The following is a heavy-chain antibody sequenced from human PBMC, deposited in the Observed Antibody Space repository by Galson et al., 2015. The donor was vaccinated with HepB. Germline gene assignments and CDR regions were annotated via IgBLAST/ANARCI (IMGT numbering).Heavy chain of an antibody. Sequence: SLRLSCAASGFTFSSYGMHWVRQAPGKGLEWVAVIWYDGSNKYYADSVKGRFTISRDNSKNTLYLQMNSLRAEDTAVYYCAKDRGTAMYPYGMDVWGQGTTVTVSS. D-gene: IGHD5-18*01. CDR3: AKDRGTAMYPYGMDV. V-gene: IGHV3-33*06. CDR2: IWYDGSNK. J-gene: IGHJ6*02. CDR1: GFTFSSYG.